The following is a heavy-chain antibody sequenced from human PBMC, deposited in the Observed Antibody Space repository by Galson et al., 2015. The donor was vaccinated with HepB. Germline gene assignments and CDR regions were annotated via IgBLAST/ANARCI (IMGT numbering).Heavy chain of an antibody. J-gene: IGHJ6*02. CDR1: GFTFSSYA. CDR2: ISGSGGST. Sequence: SLRLSCAASGFTFSSYAMSWVRQAPGKGLEWVSAISGSGGSTYYADSVKGRFTISRDNSKNTLYLQMNSLRAEDTVVYYCAKNGRDYFGPDDYYYYYGMDVWGQGTTVTVSS. CDR3: AKNGRDYFGPDDYYYYYGMDV. D-gene: IGHD3-10*01. V-gene: IGHV3-23*01.